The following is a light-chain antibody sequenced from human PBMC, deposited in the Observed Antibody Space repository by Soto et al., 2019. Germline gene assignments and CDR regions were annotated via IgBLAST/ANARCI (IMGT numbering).Light chain of an antibody. CDR1: QSVSSN. V-gene: IGKV3-15*01. J-gene: IGKJ2*01. CDR2: GAS. Sequence: EIVMTQSPATLSVSPWERATLSCRASQSVSSNLAWYQQKPGQAPRLLISGASTRATGIPGRFSGSGSGTEFTLTISSLQSEDFAVYYCQQYNSWPPYTFGQGTKLEIK. CDR3: QQYNSWPPYT.